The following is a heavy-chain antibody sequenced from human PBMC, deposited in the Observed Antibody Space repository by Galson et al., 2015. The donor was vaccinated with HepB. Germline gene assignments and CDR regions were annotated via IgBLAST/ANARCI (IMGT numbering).Heavy chain of an antibody. CDR2: FDPEDGET. CDR3: ATERRYSSSWYKRGNWFDP. D-gene: IGHD6-13*01. V-gene: IGHV1-24*01. Sequence: SVKVSCKVSGYTLTELSMHWVRQAPGQGLEWMGGFDPEDGETIYAQKFQGRVTMTEDTSTDTAYMELSSLRSEDTAVYYCATERRYSSSWYKRGNWFDPWGQGTLVTVSS. J-gene: IGHJ5*02. CDR1: GYTLTELS.